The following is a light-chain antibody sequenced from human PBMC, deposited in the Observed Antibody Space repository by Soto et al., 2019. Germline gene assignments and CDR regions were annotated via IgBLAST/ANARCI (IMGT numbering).Light chain of an antibody. CDR3: QQYGKLPIT. CDR2: GAS. Sequence: EIVLTQSPATLSLSPGERATVSCRASQSVSSYLAWYKQKPGQAPRLLIYGASTRAAGIPDRFSGSGSGTEFTLTLRSLEPEDFEVYYCQQYGKLPITFGQGTRLEIK. CDR1: QSVSSY. J-gene: IGKJ5*01. V-gene: IGKV3-20*01.